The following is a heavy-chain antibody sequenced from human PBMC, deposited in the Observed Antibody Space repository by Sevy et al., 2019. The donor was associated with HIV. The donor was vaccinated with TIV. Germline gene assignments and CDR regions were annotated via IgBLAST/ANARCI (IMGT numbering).Heavy chain of an antibody. D-gene: IGHD3-10*01. J-gene: IGHJ5*02. CDR1: RFGFSTTW. V-gene: IGHV3-74*01. CDR2: IKGDGSIT. Sequence: GGSLRLSCAASRFGFSTTWMHWVRQAPGKGLVWVSRIKGDGSITAYADSVKGRFTISRDNAKNTLFLQMNSLRVEDTAVYYCARGGGPVSWGQGTLVTVSS. CDR3: ARGGGPVS.